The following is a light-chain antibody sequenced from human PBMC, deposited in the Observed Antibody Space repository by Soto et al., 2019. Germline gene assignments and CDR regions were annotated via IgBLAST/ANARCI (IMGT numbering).Light chain of an antibody. CDR3: QQYNSCPFS. Sequence: EIVMTQSPATLSVSPGERATISCRASQSVSSNLAWYQQKPGQAPRLLIYGASTRATGIPARFSGSGSGTEFNLTISSLQSEDFAVYFCQQYNSCPFSFGQGTRLEIK. CDR2: GAS. CDR1: QSVSSN. V-gene: IGKV3-15*01. J-gene: IGKJ5*01.